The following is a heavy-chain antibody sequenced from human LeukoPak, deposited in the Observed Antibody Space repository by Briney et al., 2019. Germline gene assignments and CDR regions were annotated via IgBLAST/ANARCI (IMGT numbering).Heavy chain of an antibody. D-gene: IGHD3-9*01. CDR1: GGSISSYY. CDR3: ARGVLRYFDWPHYYYYMDV. CDR2: IYYSGST. Sequence: PSGTLSLTCTVSGGSISSYYWSWIRQPPGKGLEWIGYIYYSGSTNYNPSLKSRVTISVDTSKNQFSLKLSSVTAADTAVYYCARGVLRYFDWPHYYYYMDVWGKGTTVTISS. J-gene: IGHJ6*03. V-gene: IGHV4-59*01.